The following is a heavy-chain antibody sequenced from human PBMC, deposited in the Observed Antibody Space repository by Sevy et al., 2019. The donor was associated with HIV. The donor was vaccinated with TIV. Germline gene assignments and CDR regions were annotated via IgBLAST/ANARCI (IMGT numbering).Heavy chain of an antibody. V-gene: IGHV3-72*01. CDR3: VRGPNCGVGGCQQISPYCLDV. CDR1: GFTFSDHY. D-gene: IGHD2-21*01. Sequence: GGSLRLSCAASGFTFSDHYVDWVRQAPGKGLEWVGRIRNRPNSYTTEYAASVGGRFTISREDSKNSLYLQMNSLKSEESAVYYCVRGPNCGVGGCQQISPYCLDVWGKGATVTVSS. J-gene: IGHJ6*03. CDR2: IRNRPNSYTT.